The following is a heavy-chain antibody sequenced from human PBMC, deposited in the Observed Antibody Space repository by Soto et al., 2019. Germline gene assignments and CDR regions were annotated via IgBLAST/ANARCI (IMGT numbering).Heavy chain of an antibody. CDR2: IYYSGST. Sequence: SETLSLTCAVSGSSISSGGYSWTWIRQPPGKGLEWIGYIYYSGSTNYNPSLKSRVTISVDTSKNQFSLKLSSVTAADTAVYYCAIDTYYDFWSGLGASYYYYGMDVWGQGTTVTVSS. CDR3: AIDTYYDFWSGLGASYYYYGMDV. J-gene: IGHJ6*02. CDR1: GSSISSGGYS. V-gene: IGHV4-61*08. D-gene: IGHD3-3*01.